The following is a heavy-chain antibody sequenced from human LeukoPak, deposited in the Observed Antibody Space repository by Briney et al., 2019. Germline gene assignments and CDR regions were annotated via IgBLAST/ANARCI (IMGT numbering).Heavy chain of an antibody. V-gene: IGHV4-59*01. J-gene: IGHJ4*02. CDR2: IYYSGST. CDR1: GGFISSYY. Sequence: SETLSLTCTVPGGFISSYYWSWIRQPPGKGLEWIGYIYYSGSTNYNPSLKSRVTISVDTSKNQFSLKLSSVTAADTAVYYCARGGTNYDYWGQGTLVTVSS. D-gene: IGHD5-24*01. CDR3: ARGGTNYDY.